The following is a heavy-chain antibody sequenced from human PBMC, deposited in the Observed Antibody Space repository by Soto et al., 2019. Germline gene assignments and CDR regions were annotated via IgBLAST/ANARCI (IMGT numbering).Heavy chain of an antibody. D-gene: IGHD4-4*01. J-gene: IGHJ6*02. CDR3: ARGGYSNLDYYYGMDV. V-gene: IGHV4-34*01. Sequence: SETLSLTCAVYGGSFSGYYWSWIRQPPGKGLEWIGEINHSGSINYNPSLKSRVTISVDTSKNQFSLKLSSVTAADTAVYYCARGGYSNLDYYYGMDVWGQGTTVTVSS. CDR1: GGSFSGYY. CDR2: INHSGSI.